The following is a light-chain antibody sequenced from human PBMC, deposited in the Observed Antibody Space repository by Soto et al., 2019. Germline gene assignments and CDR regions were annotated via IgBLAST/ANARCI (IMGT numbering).Light chain of an antibody. CDR3: SSYTRSTTLVV. J-gene: IGLJ2*01. CDR1: SSDVGAYNY. Sequence: QSALTQPASVSGSPGQSITISCTGTSSDVGAYNYVSWYQQHPGKAPKLMIYDVSNRPSGVSNRFSGSKSGNTASLTISGLQAEDEADYYCSSYTRSTTLVVFGGGTMLTVL. CDR2: DVS. V-gene: IGLV2-14*01.